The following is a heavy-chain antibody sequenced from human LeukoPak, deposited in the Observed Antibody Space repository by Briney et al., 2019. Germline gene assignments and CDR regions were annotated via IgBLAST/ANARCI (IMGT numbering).Heavy chain of an antibody. Sequence: GGSLRLSCAASGFTFSSYAMHWVRQAPGKGLEWVAVISYDGSKKYYADSVKGRFTISRDNSKNTLYLQMNSLRAEDTAVYYCARELGSNGPLDYWGQGTLVTVSS. D-gene: IGHD4-11*01. CDR2: ISYDGSKK. V-gene: IGHV3-30*04. CDR1: GFTFSSYA. CDR3: ARELGSNGPLDY. J-gene: IGHJ4*02.